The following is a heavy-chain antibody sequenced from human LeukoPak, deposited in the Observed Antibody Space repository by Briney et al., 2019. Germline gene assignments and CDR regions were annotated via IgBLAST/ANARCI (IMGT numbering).Heavy chain of an antibody. V-gene: IGHV5-51*01. CDR1: GYSFTNYW. Sequence: GESLKISCQGSGYSFTNYWIGWVRQMPGKGLEWMGIMYPGDSETRYSPSFQSQVTISADKSISTAYLQWSSLKASDTAIYYCATTLYSGIYGDAFDFWGQGTMVTVSS. CDR3: ATTLYSGIYGDAFDF. D-gene: IGHD1-26*01. J-gene: IGHJ3*01. CDR2: MYPGDSET.